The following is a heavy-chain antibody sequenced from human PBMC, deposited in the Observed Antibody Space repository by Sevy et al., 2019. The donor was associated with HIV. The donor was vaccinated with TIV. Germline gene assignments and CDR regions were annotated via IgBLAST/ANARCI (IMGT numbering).Heavy chain of an antibody. CDR1: GYTFTSYR. D-gene: IGHD2-15*01. J-gene: IGHJ4*02. CDR2: ISAHNGDT. V-gene: IGHV1-18*01. Sequence: ASVKVSCKASGYTFTSYRDSWVRQAPGQGLEWMGWISAHNGDTHYAQKFQGRVTMTTDTPTSTAYMNLRSLRSDDTAVYYCARAYCSGGSCYSLAYWGQGTLVTVSS. CDR3: ARAYCSGGSCYSLAY.